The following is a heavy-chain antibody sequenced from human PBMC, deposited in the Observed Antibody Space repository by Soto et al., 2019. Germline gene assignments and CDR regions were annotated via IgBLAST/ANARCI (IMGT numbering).Heavy chain of an antibody. CDR3: AKGIYYDSSGYYSPYFDY. Sequence: EVQLLESGGGLVQPGGSLRLSCAASGFTFSSYAMSWVRQAPGKGLEWVSAISGSGGSTYYADSVKGRFTISRDNSKNTLYLQMNSLRAEDTAVYYCAKGIYYDSSGYYSPYFDYWGQGTLVTVSS. D-gene: IGHD3-22*01. CDR1: GFTFSSYA. V-gene: IGHV3-23*01. CDR2: ISGSGGST. J-gene: IGHJ4*02.